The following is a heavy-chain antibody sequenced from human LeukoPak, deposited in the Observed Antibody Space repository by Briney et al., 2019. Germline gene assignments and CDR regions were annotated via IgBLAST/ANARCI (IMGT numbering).Heavy chain of an antibody. J-gene: IGHJ4*02. D-gene: IGHD1-26*01. V-gene: IGHV3-11*01. Sequence: GGSLRLSCAASGFTLSDYYMSWVRQAPRKGLEWVSYISSTGSTIYYAEAVMRRFNFSRDNDKNSLYLQMNSLRAEDTAVYYCARDRKWEHPLDYWGQGTLVTVSS. CDR1: GFTLSDYY. CDR2: ISSTGSTI. CDR3: ARDRKWEHPLDY.